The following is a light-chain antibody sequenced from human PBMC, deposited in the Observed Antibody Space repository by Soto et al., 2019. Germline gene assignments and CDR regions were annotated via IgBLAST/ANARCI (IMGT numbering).Light chain of an antibody. CDR3: CSYAGSSPPYV. J-gene: IGLJ1*01. CDR1: SSDVGSYNL. V-gene: IGLV2-23*02. CDR2: EVS. Sequence: QDALTQPASVSGSPGQAITISCTETSSDVGSYNLVSWYQQHPGKAPKLMIYEVSKRPSGVSNRFSGSKSGNTASLTISGLQAEDEADYYCCSYAGSSPPYVFGTGTKVTVL.